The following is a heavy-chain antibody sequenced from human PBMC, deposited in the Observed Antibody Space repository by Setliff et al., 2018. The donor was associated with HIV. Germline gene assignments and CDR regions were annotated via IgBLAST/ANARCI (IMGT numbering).Heavy chain of an antibody. CDR3: VKASYYDSRHRPFLDS. J-gene: IGHJ5*01. Sequence: PGGSLRLSCAASEFIDRSNYMSWVRQAPGKGLEWVSAISGSGGKTYSADSLKDRFTISRDNSKNTVCLQAHSLTVADTAIYYCVKASYYDSRHRPFLDSWGQGTLVTVSS. CDR1: EFIDRSNY. D-gene: IGHD1-26*01. V-gene: IGHV3-23*01. CDR2: ISGSGGKT.